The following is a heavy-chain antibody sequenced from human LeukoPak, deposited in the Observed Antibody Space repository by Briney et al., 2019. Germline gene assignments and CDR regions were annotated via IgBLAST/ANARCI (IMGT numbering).Heavy chain of an antibody. CDR3: ARASPTLQLWLPFHY. J-gene: IGHJ4*02. Sequence: ASVKVSCKVSGYTLTELSMHWVRQAPGKGLEWMGGFDPEDGETIYAQKFQGRVTMTEDTSTDTAYMELSSLRSEDTAVYYCARASPTLQLWLPFHYWGQGTLVTVSS. V-gene: IGHV1-24*01. CDR1: GYTLTELS. CDR2: FDPEDGET. D-gene: IGHD5-18*01.